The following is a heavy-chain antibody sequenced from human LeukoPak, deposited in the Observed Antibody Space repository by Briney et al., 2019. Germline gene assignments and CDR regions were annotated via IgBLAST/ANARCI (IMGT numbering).Heavy chain of an antibody. J-gene: IGHJ4*02. CDR3: ARGGMWEMQFDY. CDR2: INPNSGGT. V-gene: IGHV1-2*02. D-gene: IGHD1-26*01. CDR1: GYTFTGYF. Sequence: ASVKVSCTASGYTFTGYFMHWVRQAPGQGLEWMGRINPNSGGTNYAQKFQGRITMARDTSISTAYMELSRLRSDDTAVYYCARGGMWEMQFDYWGQGTLVTVSS.